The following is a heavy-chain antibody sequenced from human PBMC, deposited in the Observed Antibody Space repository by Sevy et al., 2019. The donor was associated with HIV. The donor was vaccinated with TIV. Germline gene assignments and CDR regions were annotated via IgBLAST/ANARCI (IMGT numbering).Heavy chain of an antibody. CDR3: ARVSGAAAGSYYYYYMDV. Sequence: SETLSLTCTVSGGSISSYYWSWIRQPPGKGLEWIGYIYYSGSTNYNPSLKSRVTISVDTSKNQFPLKLSSVTAADTAVYYCARVSGAAAGSYYYYYMDVWGKGTTVTVSS. CDR2: IYYSGST. CDR1: GGSISSYY. D-gene: IGHD6-13*01. V-gene: IGHV4-59*01. J-gene: IGHJ6*03.